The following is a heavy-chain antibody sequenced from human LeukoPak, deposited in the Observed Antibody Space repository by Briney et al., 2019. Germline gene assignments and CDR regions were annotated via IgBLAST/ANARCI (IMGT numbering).Heavy chain of an antibody. CDR3: AKDHLPGIVVADRDY. Sequence: HSGGSLRLSCAASGFTFNRYGMSWVRQAPGKGLEWVSAISGSGGTTYYADSVKGRFTISRDNSKNTLYLQINSLRAEDTAVYYCAKDHLPGIVVADRDYWGQGTLVTVSS. CDR2: ISGSGGTT. D-gene: IGHD6-19*01. J-gene: IGHJ4*02. CDR1: GFTFNRYG. V-gene: IGHV3-23*01.